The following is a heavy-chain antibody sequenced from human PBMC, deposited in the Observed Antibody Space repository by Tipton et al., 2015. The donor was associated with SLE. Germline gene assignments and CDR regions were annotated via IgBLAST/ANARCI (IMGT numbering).Heavy chain of an antibody. Sequence: TLSLTCTVSGDSIRSTTYYWDWIRQPPGKGLEWIGSIYYSGSAYYNPSLKSRVTISVDTSKNQFSLKLSSVTAADTAVYYCARHSDDPEYYFDYWGQGTLVTVSS. D-gene: IGHD1-14*01. J-gene: IGHJ4*02. CDR3: ARHSDDPEYYFDY. V-gene: IGHV4-39*01. CDR1: GDSIRSTTYY. CDR2: IYYSGSA.